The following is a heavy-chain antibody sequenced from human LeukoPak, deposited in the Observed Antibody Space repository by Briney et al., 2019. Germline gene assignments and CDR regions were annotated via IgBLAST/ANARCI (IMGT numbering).Heavy chain of an antibody. Sequence: GGSLRLSCAASGFTFSSFWMHWVRQAPGKGLVRVSRLNTDGTKTNYADSVKGRFTISRDNAKNTLYLQMNSLRAEDTAVYYCARHAVGGNWFDPWGQGTLVTVSS. CDR3: ARHAVGGNWFDP. CDR2: LNTDGTKT. CDR1: GFTFSSFW. D-gene: IGHD6-19*01. J-gene: IGHJ5*02. V-gene: IGHV3-74*01.